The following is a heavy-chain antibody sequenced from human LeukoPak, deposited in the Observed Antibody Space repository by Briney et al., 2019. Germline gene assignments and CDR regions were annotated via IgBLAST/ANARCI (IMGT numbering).Heavy chain of an antibody. CDR3: ARDLGGYSYMYYYYYMDV. J-gene: IGHJ6*03. CDR2: IYTSGST. D-gene: IGHD5-18*01. V-gene: IGHV4-4*07. Sequence: SETLSLTCTVSGGSISSYYWSWIRQPAGKGLEWIGRIYTSGSTNYNPSLKSRVTMSVDTSKNQFSLKLSSVTAADTAVYYCARDLGGYSYMYYYYYMDVWGKGTTVTVSS. CDR1: GGSISSYY.